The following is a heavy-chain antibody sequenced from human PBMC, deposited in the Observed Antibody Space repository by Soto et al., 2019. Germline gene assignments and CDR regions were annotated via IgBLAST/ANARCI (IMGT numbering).Heavy chain of an antibody. Sequence: ASVKVSCKTSGYTFTSFGISWVRQAPGQGLERMGWISAYNGNTNYAQKLQGRVTMTTDTSTSTAYMELRSLRSDDTSVYYCARVPFTIFVVVGLTPDYYYGMDVWGQGTTVTVSS. D-gene: IGHD3-3*01. J-gene: IGHJ6*02. CDR1: GYTFTSFG. V-gene: IGHV1-18*01. CDR2: ISAYNGNT. CDR3: ARVPFTIFVVVGLTPDYYYGMDV.